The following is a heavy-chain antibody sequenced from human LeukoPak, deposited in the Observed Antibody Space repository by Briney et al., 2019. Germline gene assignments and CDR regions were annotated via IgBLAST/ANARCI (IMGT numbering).Heavy chain of an antibody. J-gene: IGHJ4*02. V-gene: IGHV4-38-2*01. CDR2: MYQSGST. CDR3: ARVRPIVAPGGIFDY. Sequence: SETLSLTCAVSGYSISSGYYWGWIRQPPGKGLEWIGSMYQSGSTYNNPSLKSRVTISVDTSKNQFSLKLSSVTAADTAVYYCARVRPIVAPGGIFDYWGQGTLVTVSS. CDR1: GYSISSGYY. D-gene: IGHD5-12*01.